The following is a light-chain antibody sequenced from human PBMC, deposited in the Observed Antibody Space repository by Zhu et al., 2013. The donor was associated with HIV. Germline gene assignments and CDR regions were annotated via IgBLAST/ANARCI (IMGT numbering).Light chain of an antibody. J-gene: IGKJ1*01. CDR1: QSISSW. Sequence: DIQMTQSPSTLSASVGDRVTITCRASQSISSWLAWYQQKPGKAPKLLIYDASSLESGVPSRFSGSGSGTEFTLTISSLQPDDFATYSCQQYNSYSWTFGQGTKVEIK. V-gene: IGKV1-5*01. CDR2: DAS. CDR3: QQYNSYSWT.